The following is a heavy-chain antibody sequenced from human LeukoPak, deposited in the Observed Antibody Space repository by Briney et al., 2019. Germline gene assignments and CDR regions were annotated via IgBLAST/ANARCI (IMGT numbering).Heavy chain of an antibody. CDR2: IYYSGST. CDR1: GGSVSSGSYY. V-gene: IGHV4-61*01. D-gene: IGHD6-19*01. J-gene: IGHJ4*02. CDR3: ARGISSGWSRAVGY. Sequence: SETLSLTCTVSGGSVSSGSYYWSWIRQPPGKGLEWIGYIYYSGSTNYNPSLKSRVTISVDTSKNQFSLKLSSVTAADTAVYYCARGISSGWSRAVGYWGQGTLVTVSS.